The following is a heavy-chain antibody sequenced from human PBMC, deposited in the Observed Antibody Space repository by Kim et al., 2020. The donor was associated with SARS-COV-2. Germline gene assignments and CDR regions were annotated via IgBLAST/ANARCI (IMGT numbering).Heavy chain of an antibody. CDR3: AREPRIRAIYGVASYAIFY. V-gene: IGHV7-4-1*02. D-gene: IGHD3-3*01. CDR2: INTNTGNP. CDR1: GYTFTSYA. Sequence: ASVKVSCKASGYTFTSYAMNWVRQAPGQGLEWMGWINTNTGNPTYAQGFTGRFVFSLDTSVSTAYLQLSSLKAEDTAVYYCAREPRIRAIYGVASYAIFYWGEGTLVTVSS. J-gene: IGHJ4*02.